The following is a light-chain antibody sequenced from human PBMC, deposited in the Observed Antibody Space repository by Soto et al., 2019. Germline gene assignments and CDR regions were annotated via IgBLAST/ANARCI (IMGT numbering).Light chain of an antibody. CDR2: RNN. J-gene: IGLJ2*01. V-gene: IGLV1-47*01. Sequence: QSVLTQPPSASGTPGRRVTISCSGSSSNIGSNYVYWYQQLPGTAPKLLIYRNNQRPSGFPDRFSGSKSGTSASLAISGLRSEDEADYYCAAWDDSLSAVVFGGGTKLTVL. CDR1: SSNIGSNY. CDR3: AAWDDSLSAVV.